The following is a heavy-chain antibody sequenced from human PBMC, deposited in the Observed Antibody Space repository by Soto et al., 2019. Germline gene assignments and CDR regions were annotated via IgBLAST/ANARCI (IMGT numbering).Heavy chain of an antibody. V-gene: IGHV4-34*01. D-gene: IGHD6-13*01. CDR1: GGSFSGYY. J-gene: IGHJ4*01. CDR2: INHSGST. CDR3: ARSGYSSSDFDH. Sequence: SETLSLTCAVYGGSFSGYYWLWIRQPPGKGLEWIGEINHSGSTNHNPSLKSRVTMSIDTSKKQLSLKLSSVTAADTAIYYCARSGYSSSDFDHWGQGTLVIVSS.